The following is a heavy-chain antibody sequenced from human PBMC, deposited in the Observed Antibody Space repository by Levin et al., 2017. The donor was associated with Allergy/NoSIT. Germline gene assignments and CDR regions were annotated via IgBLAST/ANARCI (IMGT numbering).Heavy chain of an antibody. Sequence: GGSLRLSCAASGFTFSDYYMSWIRQAPGKGLEWVSYIPSGDTTINYADSVKGRFTISRDNSKNSLYLQMNSLRAEDTAVYFCARVGLGATYELDYWGQGTLVTVSS. CDR1: GFTFSDYY. CDR3: ARVGLGATYELDY. D-gene: IGHD1-26*01. CDR2: IPSGDTTI. J-gene: IGHJ4*02. V-gene: IGHV3-11*01.